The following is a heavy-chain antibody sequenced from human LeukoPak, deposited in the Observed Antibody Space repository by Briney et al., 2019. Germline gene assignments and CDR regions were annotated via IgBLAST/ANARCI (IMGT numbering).Heavy chain of an antibody. CDR2: IYSGGST. D-gene: IGHD3-10*01. V-gene: IGHV3-53*01. CDR3: ASPTNTMVRGYAFDI. Sequence: GGSLRLSCAASGFTVSSNYMSWVRQAPGKGLEWVSVIYSGGSTYYADSVKGQFTISRDNSKNTLYLQMNSLRAEDTAVYYCASPTNTMVRGYAFDIWGQGTMVTVSS. J-gene: IGHJ3*02. CDR1: GFTVSSNY.